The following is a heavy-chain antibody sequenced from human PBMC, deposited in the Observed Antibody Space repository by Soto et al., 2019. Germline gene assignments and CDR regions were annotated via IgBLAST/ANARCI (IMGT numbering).Heavy chain of an antibody. Sequence: SLTCAVSGGSVNTAGYSWSWIRQPPGKGLEWIGYIYHSGSAYYNPSLKSRVTISLDRSNNHFSLKLISVTAADTAVYYCARVPLYSDTRGYYHYGTFEIWGQGTMVTVS. V-gene: IGHV4-30-2*01. J-gene: IGHJ3*02. CDR3: ARVPLYSDTRGYYHYGTFEI. CDR2: IYHSGSA. D-gene: IGHD3-22*01. CDR1: GGSVNTAGYS.